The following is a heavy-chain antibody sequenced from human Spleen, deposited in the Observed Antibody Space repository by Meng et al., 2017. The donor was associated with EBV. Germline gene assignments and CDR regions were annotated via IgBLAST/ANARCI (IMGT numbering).Heavy chain of an antibody. V-gene: IGHV4-34*01. CDR3: ARRGGVDY. J-gene: IGHJ4*02. CDR1: GGSFTGYY. Sequence: LPQLGAGMLKPSETLSLHCAVYGGSFTGYYWTWIRQPPGKGLEWIGEISRSGSTNYNPSLTSRVTISLDTSKNQFSLKLSSVTAADTAVYYCARRGGVDYWGQGTLVTVSS. D-gene: IGHD3-16*01. CDR2: ISRSGST.